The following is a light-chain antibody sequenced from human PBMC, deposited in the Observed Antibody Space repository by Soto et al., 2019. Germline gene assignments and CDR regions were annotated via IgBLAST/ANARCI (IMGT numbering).Light chain of an antibody. Sequence: QSVLTPPASGSGAPGQLITLSCPGNRREVWSYNLVSLYQKQPSKTPKFMIYEGSKRPSGVSNRFSGSKSGNTASLTISGLQAEDEADYYCCSYAGSSPYVFGTGPKVTVL. CDR1: RREVWSYNL. V-gene: IGLV2-23*01. J-gene: IGLJ1*01. CDR2: EGS. CDR3: CSYAGSSPYV.